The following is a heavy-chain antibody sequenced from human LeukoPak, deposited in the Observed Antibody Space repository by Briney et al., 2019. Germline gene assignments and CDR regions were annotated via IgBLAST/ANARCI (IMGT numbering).Heavy chain of an antibody. Sequence: PGGSLRLSCAASGFTFSTYDMHWVRQPTGKGLEWVSAIGTAGDTYYPGSVKGRFTISRENAKNSLYLQMNSLRAGDTAVYYCAREPSNGYNSDTFDIWGQGTMVTVSS. D-gene: IGHD5-24*01. V-gene: IGHV3-13*01. CDR3: AREPSNGYNSDTFDI. J-gene: IGHJ3*02. CDR2: IGTAGDT. CDR1: GFTFSTYD.